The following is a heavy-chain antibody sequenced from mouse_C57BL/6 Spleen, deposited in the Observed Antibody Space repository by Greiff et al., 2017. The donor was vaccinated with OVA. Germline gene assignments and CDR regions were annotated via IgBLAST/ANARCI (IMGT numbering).Heavy chain of an antibody. CDR2: IDPENGDT. V-gene: IGHV14-4*01. CDR1: GFNIKDDY. J-gene: IGHJ1*03. CDR3: TTKRNYYGSSYWYFDV. Sequence: VQLQQSGAELVRPGASVKLSCTASGFNIKDDYMHWVKQRPDQGLEWIGWIDPENGDTEYASKFQGKATITADTSSNTAYLQLSSLTSEDTAVYYCTTKRNYYGSSYWYFDVWGTGTTVTVSS. D-gene: IGHD1-1*01.